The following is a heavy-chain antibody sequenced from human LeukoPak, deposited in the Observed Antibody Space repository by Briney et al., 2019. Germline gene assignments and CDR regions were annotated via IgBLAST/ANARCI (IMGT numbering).Heavy chain of an antibody. J-gene: IGHJ4*02. V-gene: IGHV5-51*01. D-gene: IGHD6-13*01. Sequence: GESLKISCKGSGYSFTSYWIGWVRQMPGKGLEWMGIIYPGDSDTRYSPSFQGQVTISAVKSISTAYLQWSSLKASDTAMYYCARHFLGSSSWIFIDYWGQGTLVTVSS. CDR1: GYSFTSYW. CDR2: IYPGDSDT. CDR3: ARHFLGSSSWIFIDY.